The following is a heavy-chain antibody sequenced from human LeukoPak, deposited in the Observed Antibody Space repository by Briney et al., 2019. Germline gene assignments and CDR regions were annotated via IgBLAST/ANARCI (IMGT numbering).Heavy chain of an antibody. CDR3: ARYYYDSSGYYGIDY. CDR2: IYYSGST. V-gene: IGHV4-59*01. D-gene: IGHD3-22*01. Sequence: SETLSLTCTVSGGSISSYYWSWIRQPPGKGLAGIGYIYYSGSTNYNPSLKSRVTISVDMSKNQFSLKLSSVTAADTAVYYCARYYYDSSGYYGIDYWGQGTLVTVSS. CDR1: GGSISSYY. J-gene: IGHJ4*02.